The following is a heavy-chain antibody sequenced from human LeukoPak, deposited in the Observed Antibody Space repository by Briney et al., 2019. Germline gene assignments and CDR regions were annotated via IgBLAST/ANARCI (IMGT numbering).Heavy chain of an antibody. CDR1: GYTFTGYF. D-gene: IGHD3-22*01. CDR2: INPNTGGT. CDR3: ARRSSDYYTLDY. J-gene: IGHJ4*02. Sequence: ASVKVSCKASGYTFTGYFMHWVRQAPGQGLEWVGWINPNTGGTNYAQKFQGRVTMTRDTSISTAYMELSRLRSDDTAVYYCARRSSDYYTLDYWGQGTLVTASS. V-gene: IGHV1-2*02.